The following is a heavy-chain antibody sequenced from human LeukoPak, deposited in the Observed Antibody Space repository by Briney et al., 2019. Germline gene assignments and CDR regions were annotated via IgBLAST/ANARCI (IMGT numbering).Heavy chain of an antibody. V-gene: IGHV1-8*01. CDR1: GYTFTSYD. CDR2: MNPNSGNT. J-gene: IGHJ4*02. Sequence: GASVKVSCKASGYTFTSYDINWVRQATGQGLEWMGWMNPNSGNTGYAQKFQGRVTMTRNTSISTAYMELSSLRSEDTAVYYCARARISGWYPAYVASNDYWGQGTLVTVSS. D-gene: IGHD6-19*01. CDR3: ARARISGWYPAYVASNDY.